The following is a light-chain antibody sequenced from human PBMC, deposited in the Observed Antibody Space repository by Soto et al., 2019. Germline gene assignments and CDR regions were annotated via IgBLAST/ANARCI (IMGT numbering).Light chain of an antibody. Sequence: QSVLTQPASVSGSPGQSITISCTGTATDIDAYNYVSWYLQYPGKAPKLLIYGVSNRPSGASDRFSGSKSDNTASLTISGLQAEGEGDYYCCSYARGSTYVFGTGTKVTVL. V-gene: IGLV2-14*01. CDR2: GVS. CDR3: CSYARGSTYV. J-gene: IGLJ1*01. CDR1: ATDIDAYNY.